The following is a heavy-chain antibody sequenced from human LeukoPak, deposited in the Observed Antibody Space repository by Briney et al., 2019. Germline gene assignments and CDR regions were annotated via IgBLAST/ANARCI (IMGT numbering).Heavy chain of an antibody. CDR1: GDSVSSDNVV. CDR2: TYYRSKYYK. Sequence: SQTLSLTCAISGDSVSSDNVVWNWIRQSPSRGLEWLGRTYYRSKYYKDYAVSVQSRITINSDTSKNQFSLQLSSVTPEDTAVYYCARDWGGRYLDPWGQGAPVTVSS. V-gene: IGHV6-1*01. CDR3: ARDWGGRYLDP. D-gene: IGHD3-16*01. J-gene: IGHJ5*02.